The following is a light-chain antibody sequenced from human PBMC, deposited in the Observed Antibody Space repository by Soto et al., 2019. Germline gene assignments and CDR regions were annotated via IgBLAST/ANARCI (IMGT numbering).Light chain of an antibody. CDR2: WAS. Sequence: DIVMTQSPDSLAVSLGERATINCKSSQSVLYSSNNKNYLAWYQQKPGQPPKLLIYWASTRESGVPDRFSGSGSGTDFTLTISSLQAEDVAVYYCQQYYSTPFTFGPGNKV. CDR1: QSVLYSSNNKNY. CDR3: QQYYSTPFT. V-gene: IGKV4-1*01. J-gene: IGKJ3*01.